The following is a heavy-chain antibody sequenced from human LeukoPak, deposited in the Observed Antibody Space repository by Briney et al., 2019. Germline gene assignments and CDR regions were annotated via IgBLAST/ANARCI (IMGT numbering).Heavy chain of an antibody. CDR2: LYYSGST. CDR3: ARASHDYGDYSHFDY. Sequence: SETLSLTCTVSGGSISNSSYYWGWIRQPPGKGLEWIGSLYYSGSTSYNPSLKSRLTISLDTSKNQFSLKLSSVTAADTAVYYCARASHDYGDYSHFDYWGQGTLVTVSS. J-gene: IGHJ4*02. D-gene: IGHD4-17*01. CDR1: GGSISNSSYY. V-gene: IGHV4-39*07.